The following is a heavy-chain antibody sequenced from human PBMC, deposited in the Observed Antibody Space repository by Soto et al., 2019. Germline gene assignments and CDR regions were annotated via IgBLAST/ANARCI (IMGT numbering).Heavy chain of an antibody. CDR3: ARSLRFLEWLPDYGMDV. D-gene: IGHD3-3*01. CDR2: IYYSGST. CDR1: GGSISSGDYY. Sequence: SETLSLTCSVSGGSISSGDYYWSWIRQPPGKGLEWIGYIYYSGSTYYNPSLKSRVTISVDTSKNQFSLKLSSVTAADTAVYYCARSLRFLEWLPDYGMDVWGQGTTVTVSS. V-gene: IGHV4-30-4*01. J-gene: IGHJ6*02.